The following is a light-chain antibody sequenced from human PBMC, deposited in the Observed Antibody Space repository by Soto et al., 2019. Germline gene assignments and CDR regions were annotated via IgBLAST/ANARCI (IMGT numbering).Light chain of an antibody. CDR3: QQYDISPWT. CDR1: QTISSTY. Sequence: EIVLTQSPGTLSLSPGDRATLFCRASQTISSTYLAWYQQKPGQAPRLLIYAASTRATGIPDRFSGSGSGTDFTLTISRLEPEDFAVYYCQQYDISPWTFGQGTKV. V-gene: IGKV3-20*01. J-gene: IGKJ1*01. CDR2: AAS.